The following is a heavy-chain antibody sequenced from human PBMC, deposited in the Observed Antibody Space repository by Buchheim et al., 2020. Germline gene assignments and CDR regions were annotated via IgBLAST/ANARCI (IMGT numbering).Heavy chain of an antibody. Sequence: QVQLQESGPGLVKPSQTLSLTCAVSGGSINSGSYYWSWIRQPAGKGLEYIGRMYTSGTTSYDPSFKSRVTISGDTSKKQFSLNLRSVTAADTAMYYCARVARGYSYGYRFDYWGQGIL. CDR3: ARVARGYSYGYRFDY. J-gene: IGHJ4*02. V-gene: IGHV4-61*02. D-gene: IGHD5-18*01. CDR2: MYTSGTT. CDR1: GGSINSGSYY.